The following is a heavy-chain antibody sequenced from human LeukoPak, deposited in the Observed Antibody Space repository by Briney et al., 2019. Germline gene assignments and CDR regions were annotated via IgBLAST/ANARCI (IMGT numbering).Heavy chain of an antibody. CDR3: ARGPYYYGSGSYNAFDI. V-gene: IGHV4-31*03. D-gene: IGHD3-10*01. J-gene: IGHJ3*02. CDR1: GGSISSGSYY. CDR2: IYYSGST. Sequence: SETLSLTCTVSGGSISSGSYYWSWIRQHPGKGLEWIGYIYYSGSTYYNPSLKSRVTISVDTSKNQFSLKLSSVTAADTAVYYCARGPYYYGSGSYNAFDIWGQGTMVTVSS.